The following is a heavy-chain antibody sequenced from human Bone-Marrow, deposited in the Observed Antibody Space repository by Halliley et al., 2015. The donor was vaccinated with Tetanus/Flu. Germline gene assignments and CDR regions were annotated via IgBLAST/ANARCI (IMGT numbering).Heavy chain of an antibody. CDR1: GYGFNTYW. CDR2: IDPSDSYT. D-gene: IGHD5-12*01. Sequence: EVQLVQSGAEVKKPGQSLRISCKASGYGFNTYWINWVRQMPGKGLEWMGRIDPSDSYTNYSPSFQGHVTISADKSTGTAYLQWSSLKASDTARYYCAGRVEFGAYDRDSGGQGTLVTVSS. J-gene: IGHJ4*02. CDR3: AGRVEFGAYDRDS. V-gene: IGHV5-10-1*01.